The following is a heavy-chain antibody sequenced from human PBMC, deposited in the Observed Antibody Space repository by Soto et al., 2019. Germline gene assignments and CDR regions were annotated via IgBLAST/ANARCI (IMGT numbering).Heavy chain of an antibody. CDR1: GFTFSSYW. D-gene: IGHD3-16*01. CDR3: ARGALYAFYLDV. CDR2: IKSDGITT. V-gene: IGHV3-74*01. J-gene: IGHJ6*03. Sequence: EVQLVESGGGLVQPGGSLRLSCAASGFTFSSYWLHWVRQAPGKGLMWVSRIKSDGITTNYAESVKGRFTISRDNARNTVYLQMNSLRGDDTAVYFCARGALYAFYLDVCGKGTTVTVSS.